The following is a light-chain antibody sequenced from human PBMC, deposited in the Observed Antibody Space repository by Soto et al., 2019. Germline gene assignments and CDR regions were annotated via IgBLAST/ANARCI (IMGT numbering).Light chain of an antibody. Sequence: DIVMTQSPLSLPVTPGEPASISCRSSQSLLHSNGYNYLDWYLQKPGQSPQLLIYLGSNRASGVPDRFSGSGSGTDFTLKISRVEAEDVAVYYCLQALQTFTFGGGTKVEIK. CDR2: LGS. V-gene: IGKV2-28*01. CDR1: QSLLHSNGYNY. J-gene: IGKJ4*01. CDR3: LQALQTFT.